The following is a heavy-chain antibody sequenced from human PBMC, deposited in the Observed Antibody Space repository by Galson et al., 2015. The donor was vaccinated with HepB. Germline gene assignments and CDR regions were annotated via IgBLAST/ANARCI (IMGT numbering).Heavy chain of an antibody. CDR1: GGTFSSYA. Sequence: SVKVSCKASGGTFSSYAISWVRQAPGQGLEWMGGIIPIFGTANYAQKFQGRVTITADESTSTAYMELSSLRSEDTAVYYCARENYDLWSGYNYYYYMDVWGKGTTVTVSS. J-gene: IGHJ6*03. D-gene: IGHD3-3*01. V-gene: IGHV1-69*13. CDR2: IIPIFGTA. CDR3: ARENYDLWSGYNYYYYMDV.